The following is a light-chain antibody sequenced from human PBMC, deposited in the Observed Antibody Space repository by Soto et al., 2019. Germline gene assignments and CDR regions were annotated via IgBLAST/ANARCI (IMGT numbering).Light chain of an antibody. Sequence: QSVLTQVASVSGSPGQPITISCTGTSSDVGIYNYVSWYQQHPGKAPKVLIYEVTNRPSGISNRFSGSKSGNTASLTISGLQADYEADYYCSSYTINRTLLYVFGTGTKV. V-gene: IGLV2-14*01. J-gene: IGLJ1*01. CDR1: SSDVGIYNY. CDR2: EVT. CDR3: SSYTINRTLLYV.